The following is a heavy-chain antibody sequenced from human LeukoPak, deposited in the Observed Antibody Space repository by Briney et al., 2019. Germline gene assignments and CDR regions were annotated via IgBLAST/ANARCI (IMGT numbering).Heavy chain of an antibody. D-gene: IGHD2-15*01. V-gene: IGHV1-46*01. Sequence: GASVKVSCKASRYAFTSYYMHWVRQAPGQGLEWIGIINPSGGSTSYAQKFQGRVTMTRDTSTSTVYMELSSLRSKDTAVYYCARDFSGKAANNWFGPWGQGTLVTVSS. CDR2: INPSGGST. J-gene: IGHJ5*02. CDR1: RYAFTSYY. CDR3: ARDFSGKAANNWFGP.